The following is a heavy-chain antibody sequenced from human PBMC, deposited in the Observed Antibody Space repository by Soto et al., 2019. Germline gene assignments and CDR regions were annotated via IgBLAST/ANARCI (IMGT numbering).Heavy chain of an antibody. V-gene: IGHV1-69*13. CDR2: IIPIFGTA. Sequence: GASVKVSCKASGGTFSSYAISWVRQAPGQGLEWMGGIIPIFGTANYAQKFQGRVTITADESTSTAYMELSSLRSGDTAVYYCAREIRSTYYDILTGPYYFDYWGQGTLVTVSS. D-gene: IGHD3-9*01. CDR1: GGTFSSYA. CDR3: AREIRSTYYDILTGPYYFDY. J-gene: IGHJ4*02.